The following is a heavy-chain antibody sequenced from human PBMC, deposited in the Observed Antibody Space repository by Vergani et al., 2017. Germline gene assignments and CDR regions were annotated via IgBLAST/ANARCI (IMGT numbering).Heavy chain of an antibody. J-gene: IGHJ6*02. CDR2: IYHSGST. Sequence: QLQLQESGSGLVKPSQTLSLTCAVSGGSISSGGYSWSWIRQPPGKGLEWIGYIYHSGSTYYNPSLKSRVTISVDRSKNQFSLKLSSVTAADTAVYYCARDSIHCSSTSCYRRGPYYYGMDVWGQGTTVTVSS. V-gene: IGHV4-30-2*01. D-gene: IGHD2-2*01. CDR1: GGSISSGGYS. CDR3: ARDSIHCSSTSCYRRGPYYYGMDV.